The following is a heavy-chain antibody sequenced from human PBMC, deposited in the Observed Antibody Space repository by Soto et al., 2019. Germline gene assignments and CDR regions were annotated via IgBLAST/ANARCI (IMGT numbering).Heavy chain of an antibody. V-gene: IGHV4-59*01. CDR1: GGSISSYY. CDR3: ASGDYYYYGMDV. CDR2: IYYSGST. J-gene: IGHJ6*02. Sequence: SETLSLTCTVSGGSISSYYWSWIRQPPGKGLEWIGYIYYSGSTNYNPSLKSRVTISVDTSKNQFSLKLSSVTAADTAVYYCASGDYYYYGMDVWGQGTTVTVSS. D-gene: IGHD4-17*01.